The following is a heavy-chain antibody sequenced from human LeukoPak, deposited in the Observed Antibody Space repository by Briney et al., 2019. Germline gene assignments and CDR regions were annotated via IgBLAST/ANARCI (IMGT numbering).Heavy chain of an antibody. Sequence: GGSLRLSCAASGFTFSDYYMSWIRQAPGKGLEWVAVISYDGSNKYYADSVKGRFTISRDNAKNSLYLQMNSLRAEDTAVYYCARGDGYKAFDIWGQGIMVTVSS. J-gene: IGHJ3*02. CDR3: ARGDGYKAFDI. D-gene: IGHD5-24*01. CDR1: GFTFSDYY. CDR2: ISYDGSNK. V-gene: IGHV3-30*03.